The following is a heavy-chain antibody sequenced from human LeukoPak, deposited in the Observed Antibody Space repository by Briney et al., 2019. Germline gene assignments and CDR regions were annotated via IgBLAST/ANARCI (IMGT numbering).Heavy chain of an antibody. CDR2: IWYDGSNK. D-gene: IGHD3-3*01. J-gene: IGHJ4*02. V-gene: IGHV3-33*01. Sequence: PGRSLRLSCAASGFTFSRYGMHWVRQAPGKGLEWVAVIWYDGSNKYYADSVKGRFTISRDNSKNTLYLQMNSLRAEDTAVYYCSRGLEIWIDYWGQGTLVTVSS. CDR1: GFTFSRYG. CDR3: SRGLEIWIDY.